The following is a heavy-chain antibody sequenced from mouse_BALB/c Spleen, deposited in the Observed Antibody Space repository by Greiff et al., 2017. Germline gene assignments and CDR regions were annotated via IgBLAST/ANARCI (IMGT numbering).Heavy chain of an antibody. CDR3: AREYGNYGPYYYAMDY. V-gene: IGHV2-2*02. CDR2: IWSGGST. Sequence: QVQLQQSGPGLVQPSQSLSITCTVSGFSLTSYGVHWVRQSPGKGLEWLGVIWSGGSTDYNAAFISRLSISKDNSKSQVFFKMNSLQANDTAIYYCAREYGNYGPYYYAMDYWGQGTSVTVSS. D-gene: IGHD2-10*02. CDR1: GFSLTSYG. J-gene: IGHJ4*01.